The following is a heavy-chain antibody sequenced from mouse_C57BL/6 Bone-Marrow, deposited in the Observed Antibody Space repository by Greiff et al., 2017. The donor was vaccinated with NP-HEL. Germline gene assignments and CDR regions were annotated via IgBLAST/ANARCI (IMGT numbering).Heavy chain of an antibody. CDR1: GFTFSSYA. Sequence: EVKVEESGGGLVKPGGSLKLSCAASGFTFSSYAMSWVRQTPEKRLEWVATISDGGSYTYYPDNVKGRFTISRDNAKNNLYLQMSHLKSEDTAMYYCARGAHYYGSNWYFDVWGTGTTVTVSS. V-gene: IGHV5-4*03. J-gene: IGHJ1*03. CDR3: ARGAHYYGSNWYFDV. D-gene: IGHD1-1*01. CDR2: ISDGGSYT.